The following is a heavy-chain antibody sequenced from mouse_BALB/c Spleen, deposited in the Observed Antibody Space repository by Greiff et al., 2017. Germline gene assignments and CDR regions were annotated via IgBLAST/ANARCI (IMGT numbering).Heavy chain of an antibody. Sequence: EGQLQESGPGLVKPSQSLSLTCTVTGYSITSDYAWTWIRQFPGNKLEWMGYISYSGSTSYNPSLKSRISITRDTSKNQFFLQLNSVTTEDTATYYCARGYDVGYFDYWGQGTTLTVSS. V-gene: IGHV3-2*02. CDR2: ISYSGST. J-gene: IGHJ2*01. CDR1: GYSITSDYA. D-gene: IGHD2-14*01. CDR3: ARGYDVGYFDY.